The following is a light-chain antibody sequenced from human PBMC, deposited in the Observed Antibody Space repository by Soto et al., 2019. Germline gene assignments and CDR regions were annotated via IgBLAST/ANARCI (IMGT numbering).Light chain of an antibody. J-gene: IGKJ1*01. Sequence: ESVVSRYTVHLAVSPRVRTTLSWKASQSVTSNLAWYQQKPGQAPRLLIYGASTRATGIPARFSGSGSGTEFTLTISSLQSEDFAVYYCQQYNNWPPPWTFGQGTKVDIK. CDR2: GAS. CDR1: QSVTSN. CDR3: QQYNNWPPPWT. V-gene: IGKV3-15*01.